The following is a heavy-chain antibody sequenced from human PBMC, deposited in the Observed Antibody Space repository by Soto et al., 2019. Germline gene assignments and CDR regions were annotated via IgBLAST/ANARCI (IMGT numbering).Heavy chain of an antibody. CDR3: AKKGSTVTTRQLAMDV. J-gene: IGHJ6*02. CDR2: IIPIFGTA. D-gene: IGHD4-17*01. V-gene: IGHV1-69*01. CDR1: GGTFSSYA. Sequence: QVQLVQSGAEVKKPGSSVKVSCKASGGTFSSYAISWVRQAPGQGLEWMGGIIPIFGTANYAQKFQGRVTITADESKSTAYMELSSLRSEDTAVYYCAKKGSTVTTRQLAMDVWGQGTTVTVSS.